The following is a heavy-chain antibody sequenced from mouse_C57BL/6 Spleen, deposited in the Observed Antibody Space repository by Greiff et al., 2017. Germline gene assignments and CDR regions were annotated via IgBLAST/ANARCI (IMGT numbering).Heavy chain of an antibody. CDR3: ARDGNLYYYAMDY. J-gene: IGHJ4*01. CDR1: GFTFSDYG. Sequence: EVKVVESGGGLVKPGGSLKLSCAASGFTFSDYGMHWVRQAPEKGLEWVAYISSGSSTIYYADTVKGRFTISRDNAKNTLFLQMTMLRSEDTAMYYCARDGNLYYYAMDYWGQGTSVTVSS. CDR2: ISSGSSTI. V-gene: IGHV5-17*01. D-gene: IGHD2-1*01.